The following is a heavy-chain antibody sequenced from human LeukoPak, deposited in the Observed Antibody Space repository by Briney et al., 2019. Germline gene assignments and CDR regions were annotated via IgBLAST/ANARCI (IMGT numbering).Heavy chain of an antibody. CDR2: ISWNSGSI. CDR1: GFTFDDYA. D-gene: IGHD2-15*01. J-gene: IGHJ4*02. Sequence: GGSLRLSCAASGFTFDDYAMHWVRQAPGKGLEWVSGISWNSGSIGYADSVKGRFTISRDNAKNSLYLQMNSLRAEDTALYYCAKEDMGGGFDYWGQGTLVTVSS. CDR3: AKEDMGGGFDY. V-gene: IGHV3-9*01.